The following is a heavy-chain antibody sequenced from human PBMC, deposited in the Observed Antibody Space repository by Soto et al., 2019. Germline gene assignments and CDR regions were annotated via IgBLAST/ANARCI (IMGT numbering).Heavy chain of an antibody. D-gene: IGHD3-10*01. V-gene: IGHV1-69*06. J-gene: IGHJ4*02. CDR3: ARGVYGSGSYYNTNFDY. Sequence: SVKVSCKASGGTFSSYTITWVRQAPGQGLEWMGGIIPIFGTANYAQKFQGRVAITADKSTSTAYMELSSLRSEDTAVYYCARGVYGSGSYYNTNFDYWGQGTLVTVSS. CDR2: IIPIFGTA. CDR1: GGTFSSYT.